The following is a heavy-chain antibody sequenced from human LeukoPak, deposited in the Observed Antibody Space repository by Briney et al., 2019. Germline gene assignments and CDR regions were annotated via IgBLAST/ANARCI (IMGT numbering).Heavy chain of an antibody. V-gene: IGHV3-30-3*01. Sequence: GGSLRLSCAASGFTFSSYAMHWVRQALGKGLEWVAVISYDGSNKYCADSVKGRFTISRDNSKNTLYLQMNSLRAEDTAVYYCARDRQDYGSGSSDYWAGEPWSPSPQ. CDR3: ARDRQDYGSGSSDY. J-gene: IGHJ4*02. D-gene: IGHD3-10*01. CDR2: ISYDGSNK. CDR1: GFTFSSYA.